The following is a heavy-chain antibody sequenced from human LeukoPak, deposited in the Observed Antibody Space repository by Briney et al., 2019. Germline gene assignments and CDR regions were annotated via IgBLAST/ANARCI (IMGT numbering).Heavy chain of an antibody. V-gene: IGHV1-69*06. Sequence: SVKVSCKASGYTFTSYDINWVRQATGQGLEWMGEIISIFDTTTYAQKFQGRVTITADTSTTTAYMELSSLRSEDTAVYFCARQNYYYDSSGYYLSGGSAFDIWGQGTMVTVSS. J-gene: IGHJ3*02. CDR1: GYTFTSYD. CDR2: IISIFDTT. D-gene: IGHD3-22*01. CDR3: ARQNYYYDSSGYYLSGGSAFDI.